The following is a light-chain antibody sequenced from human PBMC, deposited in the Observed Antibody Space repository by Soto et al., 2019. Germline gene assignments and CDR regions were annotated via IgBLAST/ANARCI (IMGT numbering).Light chain of an antibody. CDR1: NSDVGHYNY. J-gene: IGLJ3*02. CDR3: SSYTSSNTGV. V-gene: IGLV2-14*01. Sequence: QSALTQAASVSGSPGQSITISGTGTNSDVGHYNYVSWYQHHPGKAPKLIIYEVTSRPSGVSDRFSGSRSGNTAFLTISGLQAEDEAHYYCSSYTSSNTGVFGGGTKLTVL. CDR2: EVT.